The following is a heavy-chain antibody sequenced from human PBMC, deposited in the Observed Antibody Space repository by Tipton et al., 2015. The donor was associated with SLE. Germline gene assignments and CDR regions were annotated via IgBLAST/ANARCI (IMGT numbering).Heavy chain of an antibody. J-gene: IGHJ5*02. Sequence: TLSLTCTVSGGSISSGYYWGWIRQPPGKGLEWIGSIYHSGSTYYSPSLKSRVTISVDTSKNQFSLKLSSVTAADTAVYYCARDGARSDYVRWFDPWGQGTLVTVSS. D-gene: IGHD4-17*01. V-gene: IGHV4-38-2*02. CDR1: GGSISSGYY. CDR3: ARDGARSDYVRWFDP. CDR2: IYHSGST.